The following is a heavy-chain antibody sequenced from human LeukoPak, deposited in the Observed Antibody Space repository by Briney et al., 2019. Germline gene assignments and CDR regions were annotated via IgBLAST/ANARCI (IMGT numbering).Heavy chain of an antibody. CDR2: ISFHGTNK. CDR1: GFTFSSYA. Sequence: GTSLRLSCAASGFTFSSYAMHWVRQAPGKGLEWVAVISFHGTNKFYADSVKGRFTISRDNAKNTLYLQMNSLRDEDTAVFYCARSRYDYIWGIDYWGQGTLVTISS. V-gene: IGHV3-30*04. D-gene: IGHD3-16*01. CDR3: ARSRYDYIWGIDY. J-gene: IGHJ4*02.